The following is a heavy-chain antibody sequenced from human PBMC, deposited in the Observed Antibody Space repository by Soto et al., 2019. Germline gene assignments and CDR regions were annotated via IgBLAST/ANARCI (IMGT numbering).Heavy chain of an antibody. Sequence: VGSLRLSCTASGFTFRNHGMSWVRQAPGKGPEWLAIISDSGGSTYYADSVKGRLSISRDNSKNTLFLQMNSLRAEDTAIYYCARAGQRYYFDFWGQGTLVTVSS. J-gene: IGHJ4*02. CDR2: ISDSGGST. D-gene: IGHD3-16*01. CDR1: GFTFRNHG. V-gene: IGHV3-23*01. CDR3: ARAGQRYYFDF.